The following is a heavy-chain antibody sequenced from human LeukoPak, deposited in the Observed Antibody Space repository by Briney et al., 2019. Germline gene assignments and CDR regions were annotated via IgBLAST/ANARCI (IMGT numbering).Heavy chain of an antibody. J-gene: IGHJ4*02. D-gene: IGHD1-26*01. CDR3: ARIYSGSHYS. V-gene: IGHV3-53*01. CDR2: IYSDGST. Sequence: GGSLRLSCAVSGFIVNTYYMSWVRQAPGKGLEWVSIIYSDGSTYYADSVKGRFTISRDTSKNTLFLQMNSLRAEDTAVYYCARIYSGSHYSWGQGTLVTVSS. CDR1: GFIVNTYY.